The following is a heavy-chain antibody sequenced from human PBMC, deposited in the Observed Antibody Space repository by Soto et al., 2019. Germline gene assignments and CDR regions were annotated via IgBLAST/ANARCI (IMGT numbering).Heavy chain of an antibody. CDR2: ISAHNGKT. V-gene: IGHV1-18*01. J-gene: IGHJ4*02. Sequence: QVHLVQSGAEVKKPGASVKVSCKASGYTFTSYGITWVRQAPGQGLEWMGWISAHNGKTDYAQKLQGRVIVTRDTSTSPAYMELRSLRSDDTAVYYCARGRYGDYWGQGALVTVSS. CDR3: ARGRYGDY. CDR1: GYTFTSYG. D-gene: IGHD1-1*01.